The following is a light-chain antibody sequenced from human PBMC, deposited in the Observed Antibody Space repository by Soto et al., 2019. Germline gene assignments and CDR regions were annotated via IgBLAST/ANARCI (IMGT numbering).Light chain of an antibody. V-gene: IGLV2-14*01. CDR3: TSYASSSTHVV. Sequence: QSALTQPASVSGSPGQSITLSCTGTSSDIGGYDFVSWYQRYPGKAPKLIIYDFNNRPSGVSNRFSGSKSGNTASLTISGLQAGDEAGYYCTSYASSSTHVVFGGGTKLTVL. CDR2: DFN. J-gene: IGLJ2*01. CDR1: SSDIGGYDF.